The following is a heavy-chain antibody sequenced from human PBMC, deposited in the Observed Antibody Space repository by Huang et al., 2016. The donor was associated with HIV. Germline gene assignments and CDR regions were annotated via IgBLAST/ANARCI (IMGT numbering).Heavy chain of an antibody. CDR2: IKSKTNGETK. CDR3: VTPRMGATGLGC. Sequence: EVQLVESGGGLVQPGGSLRLSCAASGFIFSNAWMRWVRQAPGKGREWVGRIKSKTNGETKDYAAPVKGRFNISRDDSKNTLYLQMSSLKIEDTAVYYCVTPRMGATGLGCWGQGTLVTVSS. V-gene: IGHV3-15*01. D-gene: IGHD1-26*01. CDR1: GFIFSNAW. J-gene: IGHJ4*02.